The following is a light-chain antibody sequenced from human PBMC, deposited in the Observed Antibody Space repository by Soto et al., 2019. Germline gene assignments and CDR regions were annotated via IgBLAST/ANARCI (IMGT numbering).Light chain of an antibody. V-gene: IGKV1-5*01. CDR2: DAS. CDR1: QSISNW. CDR3: QQYNTYPWT. Sequence: SQVTQCPSALYTTVGDRVPLPCRASQSISNWLAWYQQKPGKAPNLLIFDASSLESGVPSRFSGSGSGTEFTLTISSLQSGDFATYYCQQYNTYPWTSAQRAKVDI. J-gene: IGKJ1*01.